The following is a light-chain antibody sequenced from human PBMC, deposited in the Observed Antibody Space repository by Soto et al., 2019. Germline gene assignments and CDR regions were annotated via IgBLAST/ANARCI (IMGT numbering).Light chain of an antibody. CDR1: QSVSSN. V-gene: IGKV3-15*01. J-gene: IGKJ1*01. Sequence: EIVLTQSPGTLSLSPGERATLSCSASQSVSSNLAWYQQKPGQAPRLLIYGASTRATGIPARFSGSGSGTEFTLTISSLQSEDSAVYYCQQYNNWPPWTFGQGTKVDIK. CDR3: QQYNNWPPWT. CDR2: GAS.